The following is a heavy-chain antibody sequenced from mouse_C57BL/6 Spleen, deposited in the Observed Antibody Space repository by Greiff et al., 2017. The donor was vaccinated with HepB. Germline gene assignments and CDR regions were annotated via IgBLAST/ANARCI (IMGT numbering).Heavy chain of an antibody. J-gene: IGHJ2*01. D-gene: IGHD4-1*01. Sequence: DVMLVESGGGLVKPGGSLKLSCAASGFTFSDYGMHWVRQAPEKGLEWVAYISSGSSTIYYADTVKGRFTISRDNAKNTLFLQMTSLRSEDTAMYYCASNWDGGYWGQGTTLTVSS. CDR1: GFTFSDYG. V-gene: IGHV5-17*01. CDR3: ASNWDGGY. CDR2: ISSGSSTI.